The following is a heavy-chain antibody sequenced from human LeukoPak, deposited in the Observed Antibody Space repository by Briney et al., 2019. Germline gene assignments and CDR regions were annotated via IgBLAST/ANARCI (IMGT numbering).Heavy chain of an antibody. Sequence: NPSETLSLTCAVSGGSISSSNWWSWVRQPPGKGLEWIGEIYHSGSTNYNPSLKSRVTISVDKSKNQFSLKLSSVTAADTAVYYCARVDRPLYNSDWYFDLWGRGTLVTVSS. CDR2: IYHSGST. J-gene: IGHJ2*01. CDR1: GGSISSSNW. V-gene: IGHV4-4*02. CDR3: ARVDRPLYNSDWYFDL. D-gene: IGHD1-20*01.